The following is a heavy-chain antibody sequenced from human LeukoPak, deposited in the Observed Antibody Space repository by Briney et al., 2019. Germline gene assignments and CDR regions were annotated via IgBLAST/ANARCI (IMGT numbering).Heavy chain of an antibody. D-gene: IGHD3-3*01. CDR1: GGSISSYY. J-gene: IGHJ5*02. CDR2: IYYSGST. V-gene: IGHV4-59*08. CDR3: ARHVNDFWSGYYALDP. Sequence: PSETLSLTCTVSGGSISSYYWSWIRQPPGKGLEWIGYIYYSGSTNYNPSLKSRVTISVDTSKNQFSLKLSSVTAADTAVYYCARHVNDFWSGYYALDPWGQGTLVTVSS.